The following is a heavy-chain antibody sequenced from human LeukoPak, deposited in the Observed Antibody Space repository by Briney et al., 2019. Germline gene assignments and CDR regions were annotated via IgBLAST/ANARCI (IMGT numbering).Heavy chain of an antibody. Sequence: ASVKVSCKASGYTFTGYYMHWVRQVPGQGLEWMGWINPNSGGTNYAQKFQGRVTMTRDTSISTAYMELSRLRSDDTAVYYCARAGYYDFWSGYQYYYYYMDVWGKGTTVTVSS. CDR3: ARAGYYDFWSGYQYYYYYMDV. D-gene: IGHD3-3*01. CDR1: GYTFTGYY. J-gene: IGHJ6*03. V-gene: IGHV1-2*02. CDR2: INPNSGGT.